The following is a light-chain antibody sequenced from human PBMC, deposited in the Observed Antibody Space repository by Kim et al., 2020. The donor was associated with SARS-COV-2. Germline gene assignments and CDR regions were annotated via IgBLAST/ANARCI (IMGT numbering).Light chain of an antibody. CDR1: RGSITSKY. Sequence: GKTVTTSCTRGRGSITSKYGQWDQQRPGSAPTTVIYADNQRPAGVPDRFSGSIDSSSNSASLTISGRKTEDEADYHWQSYDGSTRVFGGGTQLTVL. V-gene: IGLV6-57*03. J-gene: IGLJ3*02. CDR3: QSYDGSTRV. CDR2: ADN.